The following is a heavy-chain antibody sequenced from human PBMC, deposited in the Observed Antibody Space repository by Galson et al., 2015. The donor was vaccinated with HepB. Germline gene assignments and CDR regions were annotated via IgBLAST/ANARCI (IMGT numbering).Heavy chain of an antibody. CDR2: IIPILGIA. J-gene: IGHJ4*02. Sequence: SVKVSCKASGGTFSSYTISWVRQAPGQGLEWMGRIIPILGIANYAQKFQGRVTITADKSTSTAYMELSSLRSEDTAVYYCARGYYDSSGYYILLDYWGQGTLVTVSS. CDR3: ARGYYDSSGYYILLDY. D-gene: IGHD3-22*01. CDR1: GGTFSSYT. V-gene: IGHV1-69*02.